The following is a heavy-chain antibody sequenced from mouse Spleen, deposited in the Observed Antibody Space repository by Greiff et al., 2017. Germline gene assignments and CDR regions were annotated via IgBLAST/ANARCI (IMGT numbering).Heavy chain of an antibody. J-gene: IGHJ1*01. V-gene: IGHV1-50*01. D-gene: IGHD1-1*01. Sequence: QVQLQQPGAELVKPGASVKLSCKASGYTFTSYWMQWVKQRPGQGLEWIGEIDPSDSYTNYNQKFKGKATLTVDTSSSTAYMQLSSLTSEDSAVYYCAREAVVALKYFDVWGAGTTVTVSS. CDR2: IDPSDSYT. CDR1: GYTFTSYW. CDR3: AREAVVALKYFDV.